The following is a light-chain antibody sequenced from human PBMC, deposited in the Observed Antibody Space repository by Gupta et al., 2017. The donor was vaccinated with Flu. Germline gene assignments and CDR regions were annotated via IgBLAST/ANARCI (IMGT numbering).Light chain of an antibody. CDR3: AAWDDSLSGS. J-gene: IGLJ2*01. CDR1: SSNIGSTS. Sequence: QSVTISCSGSSSNIGSTSVYWYQQFPGTAPRLLIYNDNQRPSGVPARFSGSKSGSSASLAISGLRTEDEAEYYCAAWDDSLSGSFGGGTKLTVL. V-gene: IGLV1-47*02. CDR2: NDN.